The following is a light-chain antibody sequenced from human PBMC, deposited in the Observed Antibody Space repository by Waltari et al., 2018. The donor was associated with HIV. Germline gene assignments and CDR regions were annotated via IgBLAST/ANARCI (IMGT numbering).Light chain of an antibody. Sequence: QSVLTQPPSASGTPGQRVIVSCSGSNSNIGNTFVYCYQHLPGTTPNLPLYKNDQRPSGVPDRFSGTRSGASASLTISGLQSDDEADYDCAAWDDRLRTWMFGGGTKLTVL. V-gene: IGLV1-47*01. CDR3: AAWDDRLRTWM. CDR2: KND. J-gene: IGLJ3*02. CDR1: NSNIGNTF.